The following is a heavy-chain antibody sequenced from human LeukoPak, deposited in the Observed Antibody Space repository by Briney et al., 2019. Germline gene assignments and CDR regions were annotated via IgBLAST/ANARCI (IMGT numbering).Heavy chain of an antibody. J-gene: IGHJ4*02. V-gene: IGHV4-59*12. CDR2: IYYSDST. D-gene: IGHD2-21*02. Sequence: SETLSLTCTVSGGSISNYFWSWIRQPPGKGLECIGYIYYSDSTNYNPSLKSRVTVSVDTSKNQFSLKLSSVTAADTAVYYCARRTTYIGWRPSESPSCFDYWGQGTLVTVSS. CDR3: ARRTTYIGWRPSESPSCFDY. CDR1: GGSISNYF.